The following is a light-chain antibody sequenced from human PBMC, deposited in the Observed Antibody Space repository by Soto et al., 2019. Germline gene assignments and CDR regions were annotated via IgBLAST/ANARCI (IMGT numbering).Light chain of an antibody. CDR1: QGIXSY. Sequence: IVVTQCASTLSLSPGERPTLPCRASQGIXSYFGWYQQKPGQAPRLLXADASTMATGSPDRLSCSGSQRDFTLTISRLDPEDSAIYYCQQFGSATSTFGQGTKVDIK. CDR3: QQFGSATST. J-gene: IGKJ1*01. V-gene: IGKV3-11*02. CDR2: DAS.